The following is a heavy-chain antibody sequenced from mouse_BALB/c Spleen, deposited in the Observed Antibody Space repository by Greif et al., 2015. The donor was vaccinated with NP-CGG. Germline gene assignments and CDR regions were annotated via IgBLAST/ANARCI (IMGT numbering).Heavy chain of an antibody. CDR2: IWGDGST. J-gene: IGHJ4*01. Sequence: VQLQQSGPGLVTPSQSLSITCTVSGFSLTGYGVNWVRQPPGKGLEWLGMIWGDGSTDYNSALKSRLSISKDNSKSXVFLKMNSLQTDDTARYYCARERGYYGRGDYYYAMDYWGQGTSVTVSS. D-gene: IGHD1-1*01. CDR1: GFSLTGYG. V-gene: IGHV2-6-7*01. CDR3: ARERGYYGRGDYYYAMDY.